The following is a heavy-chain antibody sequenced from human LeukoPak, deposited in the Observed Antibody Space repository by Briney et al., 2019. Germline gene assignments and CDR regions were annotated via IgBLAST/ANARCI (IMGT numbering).Heavy chain of an antibody. CDR1: GFTFSSYA. V-gene: IGHV3-23*01. Sequence: PGGSLRLSCAASGFTFSSYAMSWVRQAPGKGLEWVSAISGSGGSTYYADSVKGRFTISRDNSKNTLYLQMNSLRAEDTAVYYCARALVATGNIDYWGQGTLVTVSS. J-gene: IGHJ4*02. CDR3: ARALVATGNIDY. CDR2: ISGSGGST. D-gene: IGHD5-12*01.